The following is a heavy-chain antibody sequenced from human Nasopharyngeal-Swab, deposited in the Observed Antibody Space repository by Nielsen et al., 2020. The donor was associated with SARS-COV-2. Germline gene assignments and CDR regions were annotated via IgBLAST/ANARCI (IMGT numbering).Heavy chain of an antibody. Sequence: GSLRLSCTVSGGSISSYYWSWIRQPPGKGLEWIGYIYYSGSTNYNPSLKSRVTISVDTSKNQFSLKLSSVTAADTAVYYCAREFGTRDAFDIWGQGTMVTVSS. D-gene: IGHD1-1*01. CDR3: AREFGTRDAFDI. V-gene: IGHV4-59*01. CDR1: GGSISSYY. J-gene: IGHJ3*02. CDR2: IYYSGST.